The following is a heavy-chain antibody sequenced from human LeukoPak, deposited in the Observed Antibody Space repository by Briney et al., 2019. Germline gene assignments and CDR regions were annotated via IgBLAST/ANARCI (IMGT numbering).Heavy chain of an antibody. V-gene: IGHV1-18*01. CDR2: ISGYNGNT. J-gene: IGHJ4*02. Sequence: ASVKISCKASGYTLTSYGFSWVRQAHGQGLEWMGWISGYNGNTNYAQNLQGRVTMTIDTSTSTAYMELRSLRSDDTAVYYCARDPAFRGAQMEYWGQGTLVTVS. CDR3: ARDPAFRGAQMEY. CDR1: GYTLTSYG. D-gene: IGHD3-10*01.